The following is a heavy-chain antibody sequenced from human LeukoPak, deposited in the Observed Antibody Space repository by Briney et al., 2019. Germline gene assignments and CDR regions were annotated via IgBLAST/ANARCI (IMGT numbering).Heavy chain of an antibody. CDR2: ISYDGSNK. Sequence: GGSLRLSCAASGFTFSSYAMHWVRQAPGKGLEWVAVISYDGSNKYYADSVKGRFTISRDNSKNTLYLQINSLRAEDTAVYYCAKDDWFGEFFYWGQGTLVTVSS. V-gene: IGHV3-30*04. CDR3: AKDDWFGEFFY. J-gene: IGHJ4*02. CDR1: GFTFSSYA. D-gene: IGHD3-10*01.